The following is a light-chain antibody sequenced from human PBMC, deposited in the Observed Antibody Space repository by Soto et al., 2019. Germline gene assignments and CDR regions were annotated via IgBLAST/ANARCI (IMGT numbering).Light chain of an antibody. CDR3: QQCNTYST. CDR1: QNIRNL. CDR2: DAS. Sequence: DIQMSQSPSTLSASVGDSVTITCRASQNIRNLLAWYQQKPGKAPNPPIYDASSLKSGVPSRFSGSGSGTEFTLTISSLQPDDFATYYCQQCNTYSTFGQGTRLEIK. J-gene: IGKJ5*01. V-gene: IGKV1-5*01.